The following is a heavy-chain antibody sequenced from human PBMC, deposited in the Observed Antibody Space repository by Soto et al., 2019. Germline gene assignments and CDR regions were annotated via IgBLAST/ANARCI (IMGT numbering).Heavy chain of an antibody. Sequence: QVQLQQWGAGLLKPSETLSLTCAVYGGSFSGYYWSWIRQPPGKGLEWIGEINHSGSTNYNPSLKSRVTISVDTSKNQFPLKLSSVTAADTAVYYCARGHQRYCSGGSCYSTQHWGQGTLVTVSS. CDR2: INHSGST. D-gene: IGHD2-15*01. CDR1: GGSFSGYY. CDR3: ARGHQRYCSGGSCYSTQH. V-gene: IGHV4-34*01. J-gene: IGHJ1*01.